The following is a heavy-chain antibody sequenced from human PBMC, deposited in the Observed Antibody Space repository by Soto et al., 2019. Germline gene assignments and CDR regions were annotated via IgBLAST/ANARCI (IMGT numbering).Heavy chain of an antibody. D-gene: IGHD3-9*01. CDR3: ARTAEYYDILTGPEYYFDY. CDR1: GFSLSTSGMC. J-gene: IGHJ4*02. Sequence: SGPTLVNPTQTLTLTCTFSGFSLSTSGMCVSWIRQPPGKALEWLARIDWDDDKYYSTSLKTRLTISKDTSKSQVVLTMTNMDPVDTATYYCARTAEYYDILTGPEYYFDYWGQGTLVTVSS. CDR2: IDWDDDK. V-gene: IGHV2-70*11.